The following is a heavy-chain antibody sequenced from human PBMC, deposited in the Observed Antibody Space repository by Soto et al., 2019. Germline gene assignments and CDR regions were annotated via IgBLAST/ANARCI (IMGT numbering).Heavy chain of an antibody. Sequence: QVHLVESGGGVVQPGRSLTLSCTASGITFSSFAVHWVRQSPGKGLDWVAAISYDGTTKFYADSVKGRFSVSRDNSNNPRYRQMINRSGEDMAVYYCARDPSGDGVDWYLDHWGHGTLFTVSS. CDR3: ARDPSGDGVDWYLDH. CDR1: GITFSSFA. D-gene: IGHD4-17*01. J-gene: IGHJ2*01. CDR2: ISYDGTTK. V-gene: IGHV3-30-3*01.